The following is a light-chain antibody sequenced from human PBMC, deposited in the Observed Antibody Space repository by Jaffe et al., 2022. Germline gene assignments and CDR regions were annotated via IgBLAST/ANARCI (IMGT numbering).Light chain of an antibody. Sequence: EIVMTQSPATLSVSPGERATLSCRASQSFGSTLAWYQQKAGQGPRLLIHGTSTRATGTPARFSGSGSGTEFTLTISSLQSEDFAVYYCQQYDNWPWTFGQGTKVEIK. J-gene: IGKJ1*01. CDR1: QSFGST. CDR2: GTS. CDR3: QQYDNWPWT. V-gene: IGKV3-15*01.